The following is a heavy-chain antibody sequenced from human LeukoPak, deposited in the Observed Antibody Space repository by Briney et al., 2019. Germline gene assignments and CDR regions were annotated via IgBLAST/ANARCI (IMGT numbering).Heavy chain of an antibody. Sequence: PGGSLRLSCAASGFTFSNAWMSRVRQAPGKGLEWLANIKEDGSKKYYVDSVKGRFTISRDNAKNSLFLQMNSLRNEDTAAYYCVRDAVTAYWGQGTLVTVSS. CDR3: VRDAVTAY. V-gene: IGHV3-7*01. J-gene: IGHJ4*02. CDR2: IKEDGSKK. D-gene: IGHD2-21*02. CDR1: GFTFSNAW.